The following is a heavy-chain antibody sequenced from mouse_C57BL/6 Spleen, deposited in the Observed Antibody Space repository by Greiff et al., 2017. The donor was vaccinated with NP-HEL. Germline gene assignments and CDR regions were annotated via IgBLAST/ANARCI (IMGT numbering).Heavy chain of an antibody. D-gene: IGHD1-1*01. Sequence: VQLKQSGPELVKPGASVKIPCKASGYTFTDYNMDWVKQSHGKSLEWIGDINPNNGGTIYNQKFKGKATLTVDKSSSTAYMELRSLTSEDTAVYYCARGLPYYYGSSYWYFDVWGTGTTVTVSS. J-gene: IGHJ1*03. CDR3: ARGLPYYYGSSYWYFDV. CDR2: INPNNGGT. V-gene: IGHV1-18*01. CDR1: GYTFTDYN.